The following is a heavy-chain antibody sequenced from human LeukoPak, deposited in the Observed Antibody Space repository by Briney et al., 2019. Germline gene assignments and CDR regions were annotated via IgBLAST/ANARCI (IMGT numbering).Heavy chain of an antibody. D-gene: IGHD2-2*01. V-gene: IGHV4-39*07. CDR1: GGSISSSSYY. J-gene: IGHJ5*02. CDR2: IYYSGST. Sequence: SETLSLTCTVSGGSISSSSYYWGWIRQPPGKGLEWIGSIYYSGSTYYNPSLKSRVTISVDTSKNQFSLKLSSVTAADTAVYYCARGDVVVPAAMTPYNWFDPWGQGTLVTVSS. CDR3: ARGDVVVPAAMTPYNWFDP.